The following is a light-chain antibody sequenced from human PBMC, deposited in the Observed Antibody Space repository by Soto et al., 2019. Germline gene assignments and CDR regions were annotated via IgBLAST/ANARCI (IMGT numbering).Light chain of an antibody. J-gene: IGKJ5*01. CDR1: QSVSSY. V-gene: IGKV3-11*01. Sequence: EIVLTQSPATLSLSPGERATLSCRASQSVSSYLAWYQQKLGQAPRLLIYDASNRATGIPARFSGSGSGTDFTLTIRSLEPEDFAVYYCQQRSNWPITFGQGTRLEIK. CDR3: QQRSNWPIT. CDR2: DAS.